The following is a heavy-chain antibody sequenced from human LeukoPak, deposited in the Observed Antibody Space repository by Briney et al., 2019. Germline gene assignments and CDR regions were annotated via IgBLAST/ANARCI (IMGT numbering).Heavy chain of an antibody. D-gene: IGHD3-10*01. Sequence: SETLSLTCTVPGGSISSYYWSWIRQPPGKGPEWIGYIYYSGSTNYNPSLKSRVTISVDTSKNQISLKLSSVTAADTAVYYCARVYGDYYGSGSYYSDAFDIWGQGTMVTVSS. J-gene: IGHJ3*02. V-gene: IGHV4-59*01. CDR3: ARVYGDYYGSGSYYSDAFDI. CDR1: GGSISSYY. CDR2: IYYSGST.